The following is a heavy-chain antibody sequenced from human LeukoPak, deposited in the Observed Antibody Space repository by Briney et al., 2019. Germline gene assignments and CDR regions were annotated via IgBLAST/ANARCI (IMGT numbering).Heavy chain of an antibody. J-gene: IGHJ4*02. CDR3: ASYDLWSGYLDY. Sequence: PSETLSLTRAVSGGSLSSYYWSWGRHPPGKGLEWSGYIYYSGSTNYNPSLKSRVTISVDTFKNQFSLKLSSVTAADTAVYYCASYDLWSGYLDYGGQSTLVTVSS. D-gene: IGHD3-3*01. V-gene: IGHV4-59*01. CDR2: IYYSGST. CDR1: GGSLSSYY.